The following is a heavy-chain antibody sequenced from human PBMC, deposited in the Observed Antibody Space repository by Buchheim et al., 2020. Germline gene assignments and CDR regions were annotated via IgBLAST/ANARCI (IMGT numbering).Heavy chain of an antibody. J-gene: IGHJ4*02. D-gene: IGHD2-2*01. CDR3: ARGPESELVPAIIFEY. V-gene: IGHV4-59*01. CDR1: GGSISTYY. CDR2: ISYSGST. Sequence: QVQLRESGPGLVKPSETLSLTCSVSGGSISTYYWSWIRQPPGKALEWVAYISYSGSTYYNPSLKSRVTISVDTSKNQFSLRLTSVTAADTAVYYCARGPESELVPAIIFEYWGQGIL.